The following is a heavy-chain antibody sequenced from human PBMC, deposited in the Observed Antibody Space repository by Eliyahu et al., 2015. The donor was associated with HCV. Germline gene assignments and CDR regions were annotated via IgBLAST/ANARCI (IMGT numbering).Heavy chain of an antibody. CDR1: GGSFSGYY. CDR3: ARFREVDTAMVKDNWFDP. V-gene: IGHV4-34*01. Sequence: QVQLQQWGAGLLKPSETLSLTCAVYGGSFSGYYWSWIRQPPGKGLEWIGEINHSGSTNYNPSLKSRVTISVDTSKNQFSLKLSSVTAADTAVYYCARFREVDTAMVKDNWFDPWGQGTLVTVSS. CDR2: INHSGST. J-gene: IGHJ5*02. D-gene: IGHD5-18*01.